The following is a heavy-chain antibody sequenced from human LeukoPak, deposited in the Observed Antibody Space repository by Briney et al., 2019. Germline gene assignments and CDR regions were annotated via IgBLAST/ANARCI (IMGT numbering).Heavy chain of an antibody. D-gene: IGHD5-24*01. J-gene: IGHJ3*02. V-gene: IGHV4-59*01. CDR2: IYYSGST. Sequence: SETLSLTCTVSGGSIRSYYWSWIRQPPGKGLEGIGYIYYSGSTNYNPSLTSRVTISVDTSKNQVSLKLSSVTAADTAVYYCARDGYNYEVFDIWGQGTMVTVSS. CDR3: ARDGYNYEVFDI. CDR1: GGSIRSYY.